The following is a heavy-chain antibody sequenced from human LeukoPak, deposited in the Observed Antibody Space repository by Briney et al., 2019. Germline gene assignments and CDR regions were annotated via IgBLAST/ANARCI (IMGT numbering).Heavy chain of an antibody. Sequence: PGGSLRLSCAASGFTFSSYAMSWVRQAPGKGLEWVSAISGSGGSTYYADSVKGRFTISRDNSKNTLYPQMNSLRAEDTAVYYCAKDLGFGELGLDYWGQGTLVTVSS. J-gene: IGHJ4*02. CDR2: ISGSGGST. V-gene: IGHV3-23*01. D-gene: IGHD3-10*01. CDR1: GFTFSSYA. CDR3: AKDLGFGELGLDY.